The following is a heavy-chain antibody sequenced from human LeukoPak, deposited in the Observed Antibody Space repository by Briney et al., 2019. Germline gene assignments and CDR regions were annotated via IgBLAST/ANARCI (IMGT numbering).Heavy chain of an antibody. Sequence: ASVKVSCKASGYTFTGYYMHWVRQAPGQGLEWMGRVNPNNGVPNYAQKFQGRVTMTRDTAISTAYMELSSLRSDDTAVYFCAREVGYSSSYYGCFDPWGQGTLVTVSS. J-gene: IGHJ5*02. CDR3: AREVGYSSSYYGCFDP. CDR2: VNPNNGVP. V-gene: IGHV1-2*06. CDR1: GYTFTGYY. D-gene: IGHD2-2*01.